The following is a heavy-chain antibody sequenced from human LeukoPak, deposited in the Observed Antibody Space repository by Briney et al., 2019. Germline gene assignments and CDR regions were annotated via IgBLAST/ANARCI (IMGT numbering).Heavy chain of an antibody. Sequence: GGSLRLSCAASGFTFSSYGMHWVRQAPGKGLEWVADIWYDGSNKYYADSVKGRFTISRDNSKNTLYLQMNSLRAEDTAVYYCAREQLVRTWSFDYWGQGTLVTVSS. CDR3: AREQLVRTWSFDY. CDR2: IWYDGSNK. D-gene: IGHD6-13*01. CDR1: GFTFSSYG. V-gene: IGHV3-33*01. J-gene: IGHJ4*02.